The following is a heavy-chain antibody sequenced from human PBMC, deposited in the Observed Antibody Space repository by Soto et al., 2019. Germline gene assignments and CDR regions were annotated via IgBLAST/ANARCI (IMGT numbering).Heavy chain of an antibody. CDR1: GFTFSSYW. D-gene: IGHD2-21*02. J-gene: IGHJ4*02. V-gene: IGHV3-74*01. CDR3: VCFECGRTAVVTAMEANGY. CDR2: VNSDESTT. Sequence: VQLVASGGGLVQPGGSLRLSCAASGFTFSSYWMHWVRQGPGKGLVWVSRVNSDESTTSYAGPVKGRFTISRDNAKNTLYLQMSSLRVEDTALYYCVCFECGRTAVVTAMEANGYWGQGTLVTVSS.